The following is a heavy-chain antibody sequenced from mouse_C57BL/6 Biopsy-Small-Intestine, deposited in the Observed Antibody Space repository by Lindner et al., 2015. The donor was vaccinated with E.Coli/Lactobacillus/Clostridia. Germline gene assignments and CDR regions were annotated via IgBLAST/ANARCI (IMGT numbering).Heavy chain of an antibody. CDR2: INTSNGYT. Sequence: SVKVSCKASGYTFTNYGITWLRRAPGQGLEWMGWINTSNGYTNSAQNLQGRFTMTTDTSTNTAYMDLRNLRSDDTAVYYCSRGAESYGSGTYTAGYWGQGTLVTVSS. D-gene: IGHD2-2*01. CDR3: SRGAESYGSGTYTAGY. CDR1: GYTFTNYG. V-gene: IGHV1-69*01. J-gene: IGHJ4*01.